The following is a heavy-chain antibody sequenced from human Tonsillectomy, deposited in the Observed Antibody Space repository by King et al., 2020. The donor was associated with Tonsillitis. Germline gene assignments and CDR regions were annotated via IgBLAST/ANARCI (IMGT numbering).Heavy chain of an antibody. CDR2: ISAYNGNT. D-gene: IGHD2-15*01. Sequence: QLVQSGAEVKKPGASVKVSCKASGYTFTSNGISWVRQAPGQGLEWMGWISAYNGNTNYAQKLQGRVTMTTDTSTSTAYMELRSLRSDDTAVYYCARYDPVVVVAAIWDDYWGQGTLVTVSS. V-gene: IGHV1-18*01. CDR1: GYTFTSNG. CDR3: ARYDPVVVVAAIWDDY. J-gene: IGHJ4*02.